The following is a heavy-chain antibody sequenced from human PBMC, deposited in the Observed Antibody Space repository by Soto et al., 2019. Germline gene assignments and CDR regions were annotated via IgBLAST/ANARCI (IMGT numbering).Heavy chain of an antibody. CDR2: IRSKANSYAT. D-gene: IGHD3-10*01. V-gene: IGHV3-73*01. J-gene: IGHJ4*02. CDR3: AIPYGNAGSTF. CDR1: GFTFSGSA. Sequence: GSLRLSCAASGFTFSGSAMHWVRQASGKGLEWVGRIRSKANSYATAYAASVKGRFTISRDDSKNTAYLQMNSLKTEDTAVYYCAIPYGNAGSTFWGQGTKVTVSS.